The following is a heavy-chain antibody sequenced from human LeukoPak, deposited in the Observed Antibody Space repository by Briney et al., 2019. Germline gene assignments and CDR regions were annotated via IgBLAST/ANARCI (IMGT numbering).Heavy chain of an antibody. CDR1: GGTFSSYA. CDR3: ARGRATGAFDI. D-gene: IGHD1-26*01. J-gene: IGHJ3*02. Sequence: SVKVSCKASGGTFSSYAISWVRQAPGQGLEWMGRIIPILGIANYAQKFQGRVTITADKSTSTAYMELSSLRSEDTAVYYCARGRATGAFDIWGQGTMVTVSS. CDR2: IIPILGIA. V-gene: IGHV1-69*04.